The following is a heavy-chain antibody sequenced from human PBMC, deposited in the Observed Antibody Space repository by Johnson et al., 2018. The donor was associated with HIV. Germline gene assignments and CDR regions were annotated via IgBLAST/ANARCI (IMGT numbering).Heavy chain of an antibody. CDR2: IKQDGSEK. V-gene: IGHV3-7*01. Sequence: VQLVESGGGLVQPGGSLRLSCAASGFTFSSYWMSWVRQAPGKGLEWVANIKQDGSEKYYVDSVKGRFTISRDNAKNSLYLQMNSLRAEDTAVYYCARDGGYSGYDFHAFDILGQGTMVTVSS. CDR3: ARDGGYSGYDFHAFDI. CDR1: GFTFSSYW. D-gene: IGHD5-12*01. J-gene: IGHJ3*02.